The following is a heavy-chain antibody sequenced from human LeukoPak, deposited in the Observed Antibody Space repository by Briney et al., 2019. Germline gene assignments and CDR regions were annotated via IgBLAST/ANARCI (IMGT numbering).Heavy chain of an antibody. CDR2: IIPIFGTA. D-gene: IGHD6-19*01. V-gene: IGHV1-69*05. CDR3: ARFSIAVAGTGPAFDY. J-gene: IGHJ4*02. Sequence: ASVKVSCKASGGTFSSYAISWVRQAPGQGIEWMGGIIPIFGTANYAQKFQGRVTITTDESTSTAYMELSSLRSEDTAVYYCARFSIAVAGTGPAFDYWGQGTLVTVSS. CDR1: GGTFSSYA.